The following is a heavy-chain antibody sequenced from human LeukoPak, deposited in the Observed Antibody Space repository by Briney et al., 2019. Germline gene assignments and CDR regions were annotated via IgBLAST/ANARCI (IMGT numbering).Heavy chain of an antibody. CDR1: GYKFTNYW. J-gene: IGHJ4*02. D-gene: IGHD1-1*01. CDR3: ARHETGPYFDY. V-gene: IGHV5-51*01. CDR2: IFPGDSDT. Sequence: HGESLKISCKGSGYKFTNYWIGWVRQMPGKGLEWMAIIFPGDSDTRYSPSFRDQVTISANKSITTACLQWSGLKASDTAMYYCARHETGPYFDYWGQGTLVTVSS.